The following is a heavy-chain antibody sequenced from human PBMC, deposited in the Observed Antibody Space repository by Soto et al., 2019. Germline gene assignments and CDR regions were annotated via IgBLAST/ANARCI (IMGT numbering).Heavy chain of an antibody. CDR2: IGNDGDT. V-gene: IGHV3-13*01. CDR1: GFTLSTYD. CDR3: ATVHGTSRSFDS. J-gene: IGHJ4*02. Sequence: GGSLRLSCAASGFTLSTYDMHWVRQGPGKGLEWASLIGNDGDTIYPGSVKGRFTFSRDNSKNTLDLQMSSLRAEDTAVYYCATVHGTSRSFDSWGQGTLVTVPS.